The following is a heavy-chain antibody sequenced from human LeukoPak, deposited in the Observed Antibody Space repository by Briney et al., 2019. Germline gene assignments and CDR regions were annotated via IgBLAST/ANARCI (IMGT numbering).Heavy chain of an antibody. CDR1: GGSISGYY. Sequence: PSETLSLTCTVSGGSISGYYRSWIRQPAGKGLEWLGRMSTSGNSNYIPSLVSRVTMSVDTSKNQFSLNLSSVTAADTAVYYCARESGSMRWFDPWGQGTLVTVSS. J-gene: IGHJ5*02. V-gene: IGHV4-4*07. CDR3: ARESGSMRWFDP. D-gene: IGHD6-25*01. CDR2: MSTSGNS.